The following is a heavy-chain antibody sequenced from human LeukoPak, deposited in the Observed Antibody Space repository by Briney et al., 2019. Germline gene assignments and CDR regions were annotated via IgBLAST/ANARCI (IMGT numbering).Heavy chain of an antibody. J-gene: IGHJ4*02. CDR2: IWYDGSNK. D-gene: IGHD6-13*01. CDR1: GFTFSSYG. CDR3: ARDSSSWYFDY. V-gene: IGHV3-33*08. Sequence: GKSLRLSCAASGFTFSSYGMHWVRQAPGKGLEGVAVIWYDGSNKYYADSVKGRFTISRDNSKNTLYLQMNSLRAEDTAVYYCARDSSSWYFDYWGQGTLVTVSS.